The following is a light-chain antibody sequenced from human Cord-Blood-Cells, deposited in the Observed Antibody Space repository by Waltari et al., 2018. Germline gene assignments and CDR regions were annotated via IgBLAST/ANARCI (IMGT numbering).Light chain of an antibody. CDR1: SSNSGSNY. Sequence: QSVLTQPPSASGTPGQTVTIPCSGSSSNSGSNYVYWYQQLPGTAPKLLIYRNNQRPSGVPDRFSGSKSGTSASLAISGLRSEDEADYYCAAWDDSLSGWVFGGGTKLTVL. J-gene: IGLJ3*02. CDR2: RNN. CDR3: AAWDDSLSGWV. V-gene: IGLV1-47*01.